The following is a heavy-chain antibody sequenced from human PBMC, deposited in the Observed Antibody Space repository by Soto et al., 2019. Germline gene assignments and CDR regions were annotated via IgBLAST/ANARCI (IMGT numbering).Heavy chain of an antibody. V-gene: IGHV3-7*03. D-gene: IGHD2-2*01. J-gene: IGHJ4*02. Sequence: GGSLRLSCAVSGFTFTSYSMSRVRQAPGEGLEWVANIRQDGHEKYYVDSVRGRFTISRDNAQNSLYLQMDSLRAEDTAMYYCARDLPGYCSTTNCYYYFDFWGQGTLVTVSS. CDR2: IRQDGHEK. CDR1: GFTFTSYS. CDR3: ARDLPGYCSTTNCYYYFDF.